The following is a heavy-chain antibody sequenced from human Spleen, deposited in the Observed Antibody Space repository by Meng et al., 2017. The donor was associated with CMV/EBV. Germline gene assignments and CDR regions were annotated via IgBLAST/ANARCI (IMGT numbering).Heavy chain of an antibody. CDR3: ARSYSGSSWFDY. CDR1: GYTFTGYF. Sequence: ASVKVSCKASGYTFTGYFVHWVRQAPEQGLEWMGWNSPYSGVTRFAQKFKGRVTMTTDMSIHTAYMQLSSLTFDDTAVYYCARSYSGSSWFDYWGQGTLVTVSS. V-gene: IGHV1-2*02. CDR2: NSPYSGVT. D-gene: IGHD6-13*01. J-gene: IGHJ5*01.